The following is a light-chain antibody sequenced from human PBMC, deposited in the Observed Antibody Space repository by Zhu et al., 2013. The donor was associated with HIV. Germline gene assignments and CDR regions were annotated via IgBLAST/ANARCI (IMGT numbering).Light chain of an antibody. CDR2: ETS. J-gene: IGKJ4*01. Sequence: EIVLTQSPGTLSLSPGDRATLSCRASQSVSSSFLAWYQQKPGQAPRLLMYETSSRAAGIPPRFSGSGSGTDFTLTISGLEPEDFAVYYCQQYGSSPLTFGGGPTMEIK. CDR1: QSVSSSF. CDR3: QQYGSSPLT. V-gene: IGKV3-20*01.